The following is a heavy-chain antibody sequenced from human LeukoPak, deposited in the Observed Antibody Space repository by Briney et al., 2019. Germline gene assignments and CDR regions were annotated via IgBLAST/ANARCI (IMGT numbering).Heavy chain of an antibody. CDR2: ISNDGSND. J-gene: IGHJ4*02. Sequence: GGSLRLSCAASGFTFSDYGMHWVRQAPGKGLEWVALISNDGSNDYYGDSVEGRFTISRDNSKNTLYLQMNSLIPEDTAVYYRAKDMGILWWCLGDWGQGTLVTVSS. CDR3: AKDMGILWWCLGD. D-gene: IGHD2-21*01. V-gene: IGHV3-30*18. CDR1: GFTFSDYG.